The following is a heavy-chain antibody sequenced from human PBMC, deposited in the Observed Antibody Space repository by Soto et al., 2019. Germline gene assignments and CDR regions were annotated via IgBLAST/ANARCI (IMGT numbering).Heavy chain of an antibody. CDR2: ISAYNGNT. CDR3: AREGPAPYYYYGMDV. J-gene: IGHJ6*02. CDR1: GYSFTTYG. Sequence: GASVKVSCKTSGYSFTTYGISWVRQAPGQGLEWMGWISAYNGNTNYAQKPQGRVTMTTDTSTSTAYMELRSLRSDDTAVYYCAREGPAPYYYYGMDVWGQGSTVTVSS. V-gene: IGHV1-18*01.